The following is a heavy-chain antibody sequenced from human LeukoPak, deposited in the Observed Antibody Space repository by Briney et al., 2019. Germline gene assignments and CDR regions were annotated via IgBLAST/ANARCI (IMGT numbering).Heavy chain of an antibody. V-gene: IGHV4-30-4*01. D-gene: IGHD3-10*01. CDR2: IYYSGST. Sequence: PSQTLSLTCTVSGGSISSGDYYWSWIRQPPGKGLEWIGYIYYSGSTYYNPSLKSRVTISVDTSKNQFSLKLSSATAADTAVYYCARVGYGSGSHRFDYWGQGTLVTVSS. CDR1: GGSISSGDYY. CDR3: ARVGYGSGSHRFDY. J-gene: IGHJ4*02.